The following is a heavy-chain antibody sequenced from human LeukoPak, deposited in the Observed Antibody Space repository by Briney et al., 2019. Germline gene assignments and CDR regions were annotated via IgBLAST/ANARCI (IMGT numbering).Heavy chain of an antibody. CDR1: GFTFSSYE. V-gene: IGHV3-48*03. D-gene: IGHD3-16*01. J-gene: IGHJ4*02. CDR3: ARDQGDYFDY. CDR2: ISSSGSTI. Sequence: GGSLRLSCAASGFTFSSYEMNWVRQAPGKGLEWVSYISSSGSTIYYADSVMGRFTISRDNAKNSLYLQMNSLRAEDTAVYYCARDQGDYFDYWGQGTLVTVSS.